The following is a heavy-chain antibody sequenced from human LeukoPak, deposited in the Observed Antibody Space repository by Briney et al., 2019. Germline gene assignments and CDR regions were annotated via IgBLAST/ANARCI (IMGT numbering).Heavy chain of an antibody. Sequence: GGSLRLSCAASGFTFSSSAMNWVRQAPGKGLEWVSSISSSSYRYYADSVKGRFTISRDNAKNSLYLQMNSLRAEDTAVYYCARVRRAYGDYGCFDYWGQGTLVTVSS. CDR2: ISSSSYR. J-gene: IGHJ4*02. CDR3: ARVRRAYGDYGCFDY. D-gene: IGHD4-17*01. V-gene: IGHV3-21*01. CDR1: GFTFSSSA.